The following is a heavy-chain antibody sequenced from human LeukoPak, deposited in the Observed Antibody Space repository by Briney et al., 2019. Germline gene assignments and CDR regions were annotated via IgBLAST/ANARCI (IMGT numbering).Heavy chain of an antibody. Sequence: ASVKVSCKASGYTFTGYYMHWVRQAPGQGLEWMGWINPNSGGTNYAQKFQGRVTMTRDTSISTAYMELSSLRSEDTAVYYCATYYYDSSGLGTFDYWGQGTLVTVSS. D-gene: IGHD3-22*01. V-gene: IGHV1-2*02. CDR2: INPNSGGT. CDR3: ATYYYDSSGLGTFDY. CDR1: GYTFTGYY. J-gene: IGHJ4*02.